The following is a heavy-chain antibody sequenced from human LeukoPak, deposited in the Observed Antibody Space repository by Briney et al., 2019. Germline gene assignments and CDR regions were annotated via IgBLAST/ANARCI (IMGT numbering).Heavy chain of an antibody. Sequence: GGSLRLSCAASEFTFSNYWMSWVRQAPGKGLEWVANINEDGSEKYYVDSVKGRFTISRDNAKNSLYLQMKSPRADDTAVYFCARARDYGFDYWGQGTLVTVSS. CDR3: ARARDYGFDY. V-gene: IGHV3-7*01. CDR2: INEDGSEK. CDR1: EFTFSNYW. J-gene: IGHJ4*02. D-gene: IGHD4-17*01.